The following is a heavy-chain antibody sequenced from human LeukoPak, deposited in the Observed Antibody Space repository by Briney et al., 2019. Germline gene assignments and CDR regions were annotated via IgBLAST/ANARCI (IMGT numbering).Heavy chain of an antibody. D-gene: IGHD6-13*01. V-gene: IGHV1-3*01. CDR1: GYIFTSYA. CDR2: INAGSGNT. CDR3: ARDLRGVKRSSNWFDP. Sequence: ASVKVSCKASGYIFTSYAMHWVRQAPGQRLEWMGWINAGSGNTKYSQKFQGRVTITRDTSASTVYMELSSLRSEDTAVYYCARDLRGVKRSSNWFDPWGQGTLVTVSS. J-gene: IGHJ5*02.